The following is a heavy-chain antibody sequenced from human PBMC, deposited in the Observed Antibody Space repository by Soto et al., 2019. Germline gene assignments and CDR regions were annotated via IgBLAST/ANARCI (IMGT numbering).Heavy chain of an antibody. V-gene: IGHV4-4*02. D-gene: IGHD2-15*01. Sequence: QVQLQESGPGLVKPSGTLSLTCAVSGGSISSSNWWSWVRQPPGKGLEWIGEIYHSGSTNYNPSLNSRVTISVDKAKSQFSLELSSVTAADTAVYYCARDTGMGCSGGSCYTWGQGTLVTVSS. CDR1: GGSISSSNW. CDR2: IYHSGST. J-gene: IGHJ5*02. CDR3: ARDTGMGCSGGSCYT.